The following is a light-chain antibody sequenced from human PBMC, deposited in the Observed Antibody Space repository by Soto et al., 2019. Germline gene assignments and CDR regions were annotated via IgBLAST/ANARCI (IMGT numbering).Light chain of an antibody. CDR1: QSVRNNY. Sequence: EIVLTQSPGTLSLSPGEGATLSCRASQSVRNNYLAWYQQKPGQAPSLLIYGASARATGIPDRFSGSGSGPDFALTISGLEPEDFAVYYCQQYGDSPRLTFGGGTRVEIK. J-gene: IGKJ4*01. V-gene: IGKV3-20*01. CDR3: QQYGDSPRLT. CDR2: GAS.